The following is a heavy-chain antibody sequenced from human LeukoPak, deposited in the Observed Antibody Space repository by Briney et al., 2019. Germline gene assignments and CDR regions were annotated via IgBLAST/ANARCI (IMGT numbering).Heavy chain of an antibody. CDR2: IYSGGST. CDR3: ARDIRGGELVLDY. Sequence: PGGSLRLSCAASGFTVSSNYVSWVRQAPGKGLEWVSVIYSGGSTYYADSVKGRFTISRDNSKNTLYLQMNSLRAEDTAVYYCARDIRGGELVLDYWGQGTLVTVSS. V-gene: IGHV3-53*01. J-gene: IGHJ4*02. CDR1: GFTVSSNY. D-gene: IGHD2-21*01.